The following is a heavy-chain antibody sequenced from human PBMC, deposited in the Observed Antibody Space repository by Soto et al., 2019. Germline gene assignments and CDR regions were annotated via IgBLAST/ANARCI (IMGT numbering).Heavy chain of an antibody. J-gene: IGHJ4*02. D-gene: IGHD2-8*01. CDR1: GDSVTSSFS. CDR2: VSHSGST. Sequence: QVQLQESGPGLVKPSETLSLTCTVSGDSVTSSFSWSWIRQPPGRGLEWIGFVSHSGSTTYNPSLKRRITMSVDTSKNQFSLKLNSVTAADTAVYFCAREYCANDVCFQPDYWGQGTLVTVSS. V-gene: IGHV4-61*01. CDR3: AREYCANDVCFQPDY.